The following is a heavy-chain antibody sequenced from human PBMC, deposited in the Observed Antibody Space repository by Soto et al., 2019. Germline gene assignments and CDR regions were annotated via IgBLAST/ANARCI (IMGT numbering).Heavy chain of an antibody. CDR3: ARDPWAADY. Sequence: EVQLVESGGGLVQPGGSLRLSCAASGFTVSTKYMSWVRQAPGKGLEWVSVIYSGGSTFYADSVMSRFTISRNNSKNTVNLQIISLRAEDTVVYYCARDPWAADYWGQGTLVTVSP. D-gene: IGHD3-16*01. CDR2: IYSGGST. J-gene: IGHJ4*02. V-gene: IGHV3-66*01. CDR1: GFTVSTKY.